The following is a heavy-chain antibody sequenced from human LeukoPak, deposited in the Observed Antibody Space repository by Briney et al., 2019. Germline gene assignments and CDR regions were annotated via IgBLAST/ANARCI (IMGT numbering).Heavy chain of an antibody. CDR2: ISAYNGNT. D-gene: IGHD4-17*01. V-gene: IGHV1-18*01. Sequence: ASVKVSCKASGYTFTSYGISWVRQAPGQGLEWMGWISAYNGNTNYAQKLQGRVTMTTDTSTSTAYMELRSLRSDDTAVYYCASEARDYDYGADGPYYYYGMDVWGQGTTVTVSS. CDR3: ASEARDYDYGADGPYYYYGMDV. CDR1: GYTFTSYG. J-gene: IGHJ6*02.